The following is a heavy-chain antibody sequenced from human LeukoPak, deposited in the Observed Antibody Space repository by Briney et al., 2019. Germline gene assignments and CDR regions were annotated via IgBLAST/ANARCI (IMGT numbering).Heavy chain of an antibody. J-gene: IGHJ5*02. CDR1: GFTFSSYE. V-gene: IGHV3-48*03. CDR2: ISSSGSTI. CDR3: VNWFDP. Sequence: GGSLRLSCAASGFTFSSYEMNWVRQAPRKGLEWVSYISSSGSTIYYADPVKGRFTISRDNAKNTLYLQMNSLRAEDTAVYYCVNWFDPWGEGTLVTVSS.